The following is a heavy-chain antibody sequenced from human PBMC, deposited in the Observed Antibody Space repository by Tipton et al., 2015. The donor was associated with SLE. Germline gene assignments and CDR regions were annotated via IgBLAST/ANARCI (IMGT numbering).Heavy chain of an antibody. CDR3: ARRADAFDI. J-gene: IGHJ3*02. CDR1: GYSINDDSY. Sequence: TLSLTCVVSGYSINDDSYLGWVRQPPGKGLEGIGSIYASGKATYNPSLKSRLTMSVDTSKNQFSLKLSSVTAADTAVYYCARRADAFDIWGQGTMVTVSS. V-gene: IGHV4-38-2*01. CDR2: IYASGKA.